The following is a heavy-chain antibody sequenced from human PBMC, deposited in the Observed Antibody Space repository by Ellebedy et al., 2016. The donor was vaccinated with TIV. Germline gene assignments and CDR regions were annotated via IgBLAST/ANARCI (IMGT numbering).Heavy chain of an antibody. J-gene: IGHJ4*02. CDR1: GFTFSTYA. CDR3: AKAEVGVSGWKT. V-gene: IGHV3-23*01. D-gene: IGHD6-19*01. CDR2: ISGSGSSP. Sequence: GESLKISCAASGFTFSTYAMSWVRQTPGKGLEWVSAISGSGSSPYYADSVTGRFTISRDNSKNTLYLQMSSLRVEDTAVYFCAKAEVGVSGWKTWGQGTLGTVSS.